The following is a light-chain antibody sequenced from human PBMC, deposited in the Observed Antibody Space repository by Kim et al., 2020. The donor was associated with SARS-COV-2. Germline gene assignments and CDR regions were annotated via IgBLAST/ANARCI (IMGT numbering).Light chain of an antibody. J-gene: IGKJ1*01. CDR3: QQYGSSSWT. V-gene: IGKV3-20*01. Sequence: YQGERATLSCRASQSVSSSYLAWYQQKPGQAPRLLIYGASSRATGIPDRFSGSGSGTDFTLTISRLEPEDFAVYYCQQYGSSSWTFGQGTKVDIK. CDR2: GAS. CDR1: QSVSSSY.